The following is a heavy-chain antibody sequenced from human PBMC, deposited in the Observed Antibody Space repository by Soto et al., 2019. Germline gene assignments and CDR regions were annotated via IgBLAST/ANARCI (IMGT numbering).Heavy chain of an antibody. CDR3: ARGGSSWYSHDAFDI. CDR1: GCTFSSYA. D-gene: IGHD6-13*01. CDR2: IIPIFGTA. Sequence: SVKVSCKASGCTFSSYAISWVRQAPGQGLEWMGGIIPIFGTANYAQKFQGRVTITADESTSTAYMELSSLRSEDTAVYYCARGGSSWYSHDAFDIWGQGTMVTVSS. V-gene: IGHV1-69*13. J-gene: IGHJ3*02.